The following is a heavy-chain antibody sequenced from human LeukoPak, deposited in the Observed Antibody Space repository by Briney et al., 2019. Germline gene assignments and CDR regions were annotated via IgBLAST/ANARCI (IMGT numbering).Heavy chain of an antibody. Sequence: PGGSLRLSCAASGFTFSSYAMSWVRQAPGKGLEWVSAISGSGGSTYYADSVKGRFTISRDNSKNTLFLQMNSLRAEDTAVYYCAKQHIVVVTADIDYWGQGTLVTVSS. CDR1: GFTFSSYA. D-gene: IGHD2-21*02. V-gene: IGHV3-23*01. CDR3: AKQHIVVVTADIDY. J-gene: IGHJ4*02. CDR2: ISGSGGST.